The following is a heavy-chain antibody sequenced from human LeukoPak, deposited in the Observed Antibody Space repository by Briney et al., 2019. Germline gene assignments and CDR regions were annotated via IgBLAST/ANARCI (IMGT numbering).Heavy chain of an antibody. CDR3: ARRIAVALSGDYYYYMDV. CDR1: GGSISSYY. Sequence: SETLSLTCTVSGGSISSYYWSWIRQPPGKGLEWTGYIYYSGSTNYNPSLKSRVTISVDTSKNQFSLKLSSVTAADTAVYYCARRIAVALSGDYYYYMDVWGKGTTVTISS. J-gene: IGHJ6*03. V-gene: IGHV4-59*01. D-gene: IGHD6-19*01. CDR2: IYYSGST.